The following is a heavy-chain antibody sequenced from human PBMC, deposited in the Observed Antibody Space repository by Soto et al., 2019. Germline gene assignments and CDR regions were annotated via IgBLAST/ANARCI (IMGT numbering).Heavy chain of an antibody. D-gene: IGHD4-17*01. CDR3: ARGGVDYGDLNDAFDI. V-gene: IGHV4-4*02. CDR2: IYHSGST. CDR1: SGSISSSNW. Sequence: QVQLQESGPGLVKPSGTLSLTCAVSSGSISSSNWWSWVRQPPGKGLEWIGEIYHSGSTNYNPSLKSRVTRSVDKSMNQSSLKLSSVTAADTAVYYCARGGVDYGDLNDAFDIWGQGTMVTVSS. J-gene: IGHJ3*02.